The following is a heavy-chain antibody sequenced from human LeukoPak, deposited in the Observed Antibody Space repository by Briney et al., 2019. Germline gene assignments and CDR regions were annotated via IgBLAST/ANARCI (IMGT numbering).Heavy chain of an antibody. J-gene: IGHJ4*02. D-gene: IGHD3-10*01. V-gene: IGHV3-9*03. Sequence: GRSLRLSCAASGFTFDDYAMHWVRQAPGKGLEWVSGISWNSGSIGYADSVKGRFTISRDNAKNSLYLQMNSLRAEDMALYYCAKSFGYYFDYWGQGTLVTVSS. CDR2: ISWNSGSI. CDR3: AKSFGYYFDY. CDR1: GFTFDDYA.